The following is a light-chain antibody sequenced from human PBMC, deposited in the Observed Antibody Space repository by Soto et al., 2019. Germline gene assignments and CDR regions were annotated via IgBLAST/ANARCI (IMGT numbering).Light chain of an antibody. CDR1: QSVRDRY. J-gene: IGKJ4*01. Sequence: EIVLTQSPGTLSLSPGERATLSCRASQSVRDRYLAWYQQKPGQAPSLLIYDTSTRATGIPARFSGRGSGTEFSLTISSLQSEDFAVYYCQQYHNWPPVTFGGGTRVDI. V-gene: IGKV3-15*01. CDR3: QQYHNWPPVT. CDR2: DTS.